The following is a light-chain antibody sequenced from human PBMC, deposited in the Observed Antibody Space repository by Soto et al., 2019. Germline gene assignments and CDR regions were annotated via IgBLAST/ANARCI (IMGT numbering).Light chain of an antibody. Sequence: DIQMTQSPSSVSASVGDRVTITCRASQAISTWLAWYQQKPGKAPKLLIYAASNLQTGVPSRFSGSGSGTDFTLTISSLQPEDFAAYYCQQANSFPRTFGQGTKVDIK. CDR1: QAISTW. CDR2: AAS. V-gene: IGKV1D-12*01. J-gene: IGKJ1*01. CDR3: QQANSFPRT.